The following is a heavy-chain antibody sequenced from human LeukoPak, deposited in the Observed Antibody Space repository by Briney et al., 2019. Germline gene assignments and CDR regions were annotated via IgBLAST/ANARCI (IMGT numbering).Heavy chain of an antibody. CDR3: ATGDSSGYYFAEYFQH. V-gene: IGHV4-59*08. CDR1: GGSISSYY. D-gene: IGHD3-22*01. CDR2: IYYSGST. J-gene: IGHJ1*01. Sequence: PSETLSLTCTVSGGSISSYYWSWIRQPQGKGLEWIGYIYYSGSTNYNPSPKSRVTISVDTSKNQFSLKLSSVTAADTAVYYCATGDSSGYYFAEYFQHWGQGTLVTVSS.